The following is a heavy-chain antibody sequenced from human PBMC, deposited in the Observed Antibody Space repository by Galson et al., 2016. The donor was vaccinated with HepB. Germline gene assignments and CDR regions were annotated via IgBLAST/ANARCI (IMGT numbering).Heavy chain of an antibody. Sequence: TWIRQSPGKGLEWIGEINHSGTTNYNPSLKSRVTMSVDTSKNHFSLKLSSVTAADTAVYYCARGYYYDSSGSYSYYYYMNVWGKGTTVTVSS. CDR3: ARGYYYDSSGSYSYYYYMNV. D-gene: IGHD3-22*01. J-gene: IGHJ6*03. CDR2: INHSGTT. V-gene: IGHV4-34*01.